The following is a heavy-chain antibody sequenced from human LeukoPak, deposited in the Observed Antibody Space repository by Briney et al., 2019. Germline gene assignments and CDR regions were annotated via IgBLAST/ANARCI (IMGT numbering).Heavy chain of an antibody. J-gene: IGHJ4*02. CDR3: ARDTGVTTSGSPVGY. CDR1: GGSVSSGTYY. Sequence: SETLSLTCTVSGGSVSSGTYYWSWIRQPPGEGLEWIGYIYYSGSTNYNPSLKSRVTMSVDTSKDQFSLILTSVTAADTAVYYCARDTGVTTSGSPVGYWGQGTLVTVSS. CDR2: IYYSGST. V-gene: IGHV4-61*01. D-gene: IGHD1-26*01.